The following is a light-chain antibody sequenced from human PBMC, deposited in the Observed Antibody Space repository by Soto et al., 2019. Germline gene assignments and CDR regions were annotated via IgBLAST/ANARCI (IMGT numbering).Light chain of an antibody. Sequence: DIVMTQSPLSLPVTPGEPASISCRSSQSLLHSNGYNYLDWYLQKPGQSQQLLIYLGPNRASGVPDRFSGSGSGTDLTLKISRVEDEDVGVYYCMEALQPMTLGPGTKLDIK. V-gene: IGKV2-28*01. CDR3: MEALQPMT. CDR1: QSLLHSNGYNY. J-gene: IGKJ3*01. CDR2: LGP.